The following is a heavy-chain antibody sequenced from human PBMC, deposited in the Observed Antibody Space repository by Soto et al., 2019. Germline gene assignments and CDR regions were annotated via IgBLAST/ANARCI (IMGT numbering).Heavy chain of an antibody. D-gene: IGHD3-10*01. J-gene: IGHJ5*02. CDR1: GVSLSRYY. CDR3: ARDPGSGSYYGWFDP. V-gene: IGHV4-59*01. CDR2: IYYSGST. Sequence: PSETLSLTCPVSGVSLSRYYWNWIRPPPGKGLEWIGYIYYSGSTNYNPSLKSRVTISVDTSKNQFSLKLSSVTAADTAVYYCARDPGSGSYYGWFDPWGQGTLVTVSS.